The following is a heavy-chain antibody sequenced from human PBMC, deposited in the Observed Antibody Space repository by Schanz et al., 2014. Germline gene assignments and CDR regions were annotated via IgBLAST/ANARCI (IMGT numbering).Heavy chain of an antibody. CDR1: GFTFSSYG. V-gene: IGHV3-33*03. D-gene: IGHD3-9*01. J-gene: IGHJ4*02. CDR3: AKDHAGSDILTALGN. CDR2: IWYDGSNK. Sequence: QVHLVESGGGVVQPGRSLRLSCAASGFTFSSYGMHWVRQAPGRGLEWVALIWYDGSNKYYAESVKGRFTISRDNPKNTLYLQMNSLRAEDTAVYYCAKDHAGSDILTALGNWGQGTLVTVSS.